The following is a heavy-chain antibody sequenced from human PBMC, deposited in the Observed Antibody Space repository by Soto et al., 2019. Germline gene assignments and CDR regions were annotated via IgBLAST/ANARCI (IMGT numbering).Heavy chain of an antibody. CDR2: IKSKTDGGTT. CDR1: GFTFSNAW. CDR3: TTGSGSRDVGSYGMDV. J-gene: IGHJ6*02. D-gene: IGHD1-26*01. Sequence: GGSLRLSCAASGFTFSNAWMNWVRQAPGKGLEWVGRIKSKTDGGTTDYAAPLKGRFTIQRDDSKNTLYLQMNSLKTEDTAVYYCTTGSGSRDVGSYGMDVWGQGTTVTVSS. V-gene: IGHV3-15*07.